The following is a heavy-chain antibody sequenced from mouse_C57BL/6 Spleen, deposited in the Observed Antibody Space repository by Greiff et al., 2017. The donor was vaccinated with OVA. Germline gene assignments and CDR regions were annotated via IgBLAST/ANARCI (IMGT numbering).Heavy chain of an antibody. CDR2: INPNNGGT. CDR1: GYTFTDYY. D-gene: IGHD2-3*01. Sequence: VQLQQSGPELVKPGASVKISCKASGYTFTDYYMNWVKQSHGKSLEWIGDINPNNGGTSYNQKFKGKATLTVDKSSSTAYMELRSLTSEDSVVYYCARDGSPGDYWGQGTTLTVSS. V-gene: IGHV1-26*01. J-gene: IGHJ2*01. CDR3: ARDGSPGDY.